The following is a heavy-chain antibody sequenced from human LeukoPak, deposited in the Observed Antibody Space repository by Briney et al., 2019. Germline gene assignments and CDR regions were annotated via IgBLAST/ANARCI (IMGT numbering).Heavy chain of an antibody. J-gene: IGHJ4*02. V-gene: IGHV4-34*01. CDR3: AAGWLQLPHYFDY. Sequence: SETLSLTCAVYGGSFSGYYWSWIRQPPGKGLEWIGEINHSGSTNYNPSLKSRVTISVDTSKNQFSLKLSSVTAADTAVYYCAAGWLQLPHYFDYWGQGSLVTVSS. D-gene: IGHD5-24*01. CDR2: INHSGST. CDR1: GGSFSGYY.